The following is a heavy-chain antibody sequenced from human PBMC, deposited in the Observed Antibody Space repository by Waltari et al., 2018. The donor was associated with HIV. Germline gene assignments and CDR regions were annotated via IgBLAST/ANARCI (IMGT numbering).Heavy chain of an antibody. D-gene: IGHD4-17*01. J-gene: IGHJ3*02. CDR2: IYPGDSDA. CDR3: AGRKGDYRTAFDI. V-gene: IGHV5-51*01. Sequence: EEKLVQSGAEVKEPGESLKISLKTFGTYFAGYWVGWVRQMPGKGLEWVGVIYPGDSDADYSPSFQGRFIMSTDSSIRTVYLQWSSLRASDTAMYYCAGRKGDYRTAFDIWGQGTMVTASS. CDR1: GTYFAGYW.